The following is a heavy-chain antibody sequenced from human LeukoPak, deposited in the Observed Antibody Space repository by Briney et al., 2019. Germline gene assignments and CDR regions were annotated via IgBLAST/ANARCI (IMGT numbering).Heavy chain of an antibody. CDR3: ASPYSSRFDI. Sequence: PSETLSLTCAVYGGSFSGYYWSWIRQPAGKGLEWIGRIYTSGSTNYNPSLKSRVTISVDTSKNQFSLKLSSVTAADTAVYYCASPYSSRFDIWGQGTMVIVSS. CDR2: IYTSGST. D-gene: IGHD6-13*01. CDR1: GGSFSGYY. J-gene: IGHJ3*02. V-gene: IGHV4-59*10.